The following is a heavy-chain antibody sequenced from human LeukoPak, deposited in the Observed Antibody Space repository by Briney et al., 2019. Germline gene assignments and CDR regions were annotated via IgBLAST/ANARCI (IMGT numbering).Heavy chain of an antibody. CDR2: IYSGGST. CDR3: ARVSSGSYYI. D-gene: IGHD3-10*01. V-gene: IGHV3-53*04. J-gene: IGHJ4*02. Sequence: PGGSLRLSCAASGFTVSSNYMSWVRQAPGKGLEWVSVIYSGGSTYYADSVKGRFTISRHNSKNTLYLQMNSLRAEDTAVYYGARVSSGSYYIWGQGTLVTVSS. CDR1: GFTVSSNY.